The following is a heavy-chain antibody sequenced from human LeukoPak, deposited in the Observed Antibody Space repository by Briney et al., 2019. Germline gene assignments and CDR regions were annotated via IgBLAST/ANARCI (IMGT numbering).Heavy chain of an antibody. CDR1: GASVSGSAYY. CDR3: ARGNIAVAEAYYMDV. Sequence: KPSETLSLTCTVSGASVSGSAYYWGWIRQPPGKGLEWTGSIYYSGSTYYNPSLKSRVTISVDTSKNQFSLKLSSVTAADTAVYYCARGNIAVAEAYYMDVWGKGTTVTVSS. J-gene: IGHJ6*03. D-gene: IGHD6-19*01. CDR2: IYYSGST. V-gene: IGHV4-39*07.